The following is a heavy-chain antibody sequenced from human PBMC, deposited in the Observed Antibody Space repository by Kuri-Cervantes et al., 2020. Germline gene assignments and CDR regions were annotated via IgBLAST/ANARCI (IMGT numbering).Heavy chain of an antibody. J-gene: IGHJ4*02. CDR3: ASSTSLHGNVDY. V-gene: IGHV1-46*01. CDR2: INPSGGST. CDR1: GYTFTSYY. D-gene: IGHD5-24*01. Sequence: ASVKVSCKASGYTFTSYYMHWVRQAPGQGLEWMGIINPSGGSTSYAQKFQGRVTLTSDRSSNTVAMELRSLRSDDTAVYYCASSTSLHGNVDYWGQGTLVTVSS.